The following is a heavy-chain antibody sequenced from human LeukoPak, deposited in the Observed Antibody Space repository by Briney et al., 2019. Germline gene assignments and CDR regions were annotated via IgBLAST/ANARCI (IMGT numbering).Heavy chain of an antibody. V-gene: IGHV1-69*13. D-gene: IGHD4-17*01. CDR2: IIPIFGTA. CDR3: ASLYDYGDYGGGY. CDR1: GGTFSSYA. J-gene: IGHJ4*02. Sequence: SVKVSCKASGGTFSSYAISWVRQAPGQGLEWMGGIIPIFGTANYAQKFQGRVTITADESTSTAYMELNSLRSEDTAVYYCASLYDYGDYGGGYWGQGTLVTVSS.